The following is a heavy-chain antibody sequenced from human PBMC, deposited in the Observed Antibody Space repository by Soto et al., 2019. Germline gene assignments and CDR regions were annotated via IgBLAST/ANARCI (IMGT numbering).Heavy chain of an antibody. V-gene: IGHV3-30-3*01. CDR1: GFTFSSYA. CDR2: ISYDGSNK. J-gene: IGHJ4*02. CDR3: ARDLSRGITMIALELHY. Sequence: QVQLVESGGGVVQPGRSLRLSCAASGFTFSSYAMHWVRQAPGKGLELVAIISYDGSNKYYAESVKGRFTISRDNPKNTVHLQMSSLRTEDTAVYYCARDLSRGITMIALELHYWGQGTLVTVSS. D-gene: IGHD3-22*01.